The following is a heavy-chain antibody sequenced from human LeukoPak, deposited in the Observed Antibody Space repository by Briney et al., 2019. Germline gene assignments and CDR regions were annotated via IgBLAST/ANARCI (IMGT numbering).Heavy chain of an antibody. V-gene: IGHV4-59*01. Sequence: SETLSLTCTVSGGSISSYYWSWLRQPPGKGLEWIGYIYYSGSTNYNPSLKSRVTISVDTSKNQFSLKLSSVTAADTAVYYCARSTVTHLIDYWGQGTLVTVSS. D-gene: IGHD4-17*01. J-gene: IGHJ4*02. CDR3: ARSTVTHLIDY. CDR1: GGSISSYY. CDR2: IYYSGST.